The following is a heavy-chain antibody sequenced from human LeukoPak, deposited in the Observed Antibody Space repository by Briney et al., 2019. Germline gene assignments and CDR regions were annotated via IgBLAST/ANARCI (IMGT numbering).Heavy chain of an antibody. J-gene: IGHJ4*02. V-gene: IGHV3-49*04. Sequence: PGGSLRLSCTASRFTFGDYAMSWVRQAPGKGLEWVGFIRSKAYGGTTEYAASVKGRFTISRDGSKSIAYLQMNSLKTEDTAVYYCTRDLSVWFSGPVDYWGQGTLVTVSS. D-gene: IGHD3-16*02. CDR2: IRSKAYGGTT. CDR1: RFTFGDYA. CDR3: TRDLSVWFSGPVDY.